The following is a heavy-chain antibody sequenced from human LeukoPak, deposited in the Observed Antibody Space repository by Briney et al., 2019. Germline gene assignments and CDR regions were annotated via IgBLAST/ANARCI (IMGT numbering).Heavy chain of an antibody. Sequence: ASVTVTCKASAYTFTGYYMHWVRQAPGQGLEWMGWINPDSGGTNYAQKFQGRVTTTRDTSISTAYMEVSRLRSDDTAVYYCAREGRGWYGNFDYWRQGTLVTVSS. V-gene: IGHV1-2*02. CDR1: AYTFTGYY. CDR2: INPDSGGT. D-gene: IGHD6-19*01. J-gene: IGHJ4*02. CDR3: AREGRGWYGNFDY.